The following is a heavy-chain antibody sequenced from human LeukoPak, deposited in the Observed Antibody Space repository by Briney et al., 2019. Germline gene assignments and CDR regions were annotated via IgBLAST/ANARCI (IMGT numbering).Heavy chain of an antibody. V-gene: IGHV4-59*13. CDR1: GGSISSYY. CDR2: VYYCEST. Sequence: SETLSLTCTVSGGSISSYYWSWIRHPQGPGMERNGYVYYCESTNSNPSLTSRVTISVDSSKSQLSLKLSSVAAAYTAVYYCARATRVLLWFGENDAFDIWGQGTRVTVSS. CDR3: ARATRVLLWFGENDAFDI. D-gene: IGHD3-10*01. J-gene: IGHJ3*02.